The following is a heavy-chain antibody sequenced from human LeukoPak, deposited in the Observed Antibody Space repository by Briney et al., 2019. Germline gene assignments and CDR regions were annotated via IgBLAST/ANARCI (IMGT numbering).Heavy chain of an antibody. CDR3: ARGSSDNAYKYAY. Sequence: PSETLSLTCTVSGGSVSPYYWNWIRQPPGKRLEGIGHIYYSGGPAYNPSLKSRVTMSVDTSKNQLSLRVSSVTAADTAVYYCARGSSDNAYKYAYWGQGTLVTVSS. D-gene: IGHD5-24*01. V-gene: IGHV4-59*08. CDR2: IYYSGGP. J-gene: IGHJ4*02. CDR1: GGSVSPYY.